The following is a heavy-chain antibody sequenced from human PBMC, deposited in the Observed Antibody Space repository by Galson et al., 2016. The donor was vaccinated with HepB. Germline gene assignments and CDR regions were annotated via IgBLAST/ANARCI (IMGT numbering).Heavy chain of an antibody. CDR1: GFSFSSYE. D-gene: IGHD5-24*01. Sequence: SLRLSCAASGFSFSSYEMNWVRQAPGKGLEWVAVIWFDGSNENYGDSVKGRFTISRDNSKDTLYMQINSLRPEDTATYFCARQLVTDGYPFDIWGQGTLVAVSP. V-gene: IGHV3-33*08. CDR2: IWFDGSNE. CDR3: ARQLVTDGYPFDI. J-gene: IGHJ4*02.